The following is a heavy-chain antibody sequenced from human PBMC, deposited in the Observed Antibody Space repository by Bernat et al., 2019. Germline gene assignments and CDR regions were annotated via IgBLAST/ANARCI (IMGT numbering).Heavy chain of an antibody. CDR1: GGSINTSSYF. CDR3: ARQYCTMTRCYLIPYYYYAMDV. V-gene: IGHV4-39*01. CDR2: IYYTGSN. Sequence: QLQLQESGPGLVQPSETLSLTCTVSGGSINTSSYFWGWIRQPPGKGPEWIGAIYYTGSNYYNPSLKSRVTMSVDTSENQFSLKLTSVTAADTAVYYCARQYCTMTRCYLIPYYYYAMDVWGRGTTVTVSS. J-gene: IGHJ6*02. D-gene: IGHD2-8*01.